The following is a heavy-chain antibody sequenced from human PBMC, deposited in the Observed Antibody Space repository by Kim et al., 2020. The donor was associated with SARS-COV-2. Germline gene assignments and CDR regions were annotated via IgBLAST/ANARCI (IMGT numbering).Heavy chain of an antibody. V-gene: IGHV3-23*01. CDR1: GFTFSSYA. CDR2: ISDAGGST. D-gene: IGHD3-16*01. CDR3: AKEGSRARPTWVDY. J-gene: IGHJ4*02. Sequence: GGSLRLSCAASGFTFSSYAMSWVRQAPGMGLEWVSAISDAGGSTFYADSVKGRFTISRDNSKNMLSLQMNSLRAEDTAVYYCAKEGSRARPTWVDYWGQGTLVTVSS.